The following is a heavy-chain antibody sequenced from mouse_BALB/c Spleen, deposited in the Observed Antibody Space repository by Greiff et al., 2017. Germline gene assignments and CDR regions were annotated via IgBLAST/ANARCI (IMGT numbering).Heavy chain of an antibody. J-gene: IGHJ3*01. V-gene: IGHV1-7*01. CDR3: ARGDGYSSWFAY. Sequence: VQLQQSGAELAKPGASVKMSCKASGYTFTSYWMHWVKQRPGQGLEWIGYINPSTGYTEYNQKFKDKATLTADKSSSTAYMQLSSLTSEDSAVYYCARGDGYSSWFAYWGQGTLVTVSA. D-gene: IGHD2-3*01. CDR2: INPSTGYT. CDR1: GYTFTSYW.